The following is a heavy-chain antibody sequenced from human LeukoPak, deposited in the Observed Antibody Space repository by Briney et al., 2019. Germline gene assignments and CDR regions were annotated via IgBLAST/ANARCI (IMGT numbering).Heavy chain of an antibody. CDR3: ARMIIAAAGFDY. D-gene: IGHD6-13*01. V-gene: IGHV4-30-2*01. Sequence: SQTLSLTCTVSGGSISSGGYYWSWIRQPPGKGLEWIGYIYHSGSTYYNPSLKSRVTISVDRSKNQFSLKLSSVTAADTAVYYCARMIIAAAGFDYWGQGTLVTVSS. J-gene: IGHJ4*02. CDR1: GGSISSGGYY. CDR2: IYHSGST.